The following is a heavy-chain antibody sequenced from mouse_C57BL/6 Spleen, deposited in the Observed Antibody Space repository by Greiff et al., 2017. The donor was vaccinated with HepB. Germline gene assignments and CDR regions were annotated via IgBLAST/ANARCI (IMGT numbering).Heavy chain of an antibody. CDR1: GYTFTSYW. J-gene: IGHJ4*01. CDR3: ARGGNGNFGGDY. V-gene: IGHV1-7*01. CDR2: INPSSGYT. D-gene: IGHD2-1*01. Sequence: VQLQQSGAELAKPGASVKLSCKASGYTFTSYWMHWVKQRPGQGLEWIGYINPSSGYTKYNQKFKDKATFTADKSSSTAYMQLSSLTYEDSAVYYCARGGNGNFGGDYWGQGTAVTVSS.